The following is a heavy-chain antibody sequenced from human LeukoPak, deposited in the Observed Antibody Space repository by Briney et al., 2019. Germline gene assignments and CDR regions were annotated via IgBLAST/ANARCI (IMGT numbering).Heavy chain of an antibody. CDR2: IRTKTNIYAT. J-gene: IGHJ4*02. D-gene: IGHD6-19*01. CDR3: ARNPAVAGGF. Sequence: PGGSLRLSCAASGLTFSDSAIHWVRQAPGKGLEWVGRIRTKTNIYATAYAASVKGRFTISRDDSNNTAYLQMNSLKTEDTAVYYCARNPAVAGGFWGQGTLVTVSS. V-gene: IGHV3-73*01. CDR1: GLTFSDSA.